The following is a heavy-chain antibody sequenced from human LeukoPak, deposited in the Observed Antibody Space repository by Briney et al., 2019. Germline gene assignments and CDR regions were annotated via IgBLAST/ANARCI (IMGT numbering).Heavy chain of an antibody. CDR2: ISYDGSNK. D-gene: IGHD1-26*01. J-gene: IGHJ4*02. CDR1: GFTFSSYG. CDR3: AKDERELLDY. Sequence: GRSLRLSCAASGFTFSSYGMHWVRQAPGKGLEWVAVISYDGSNKYYADSVKGRFTISRDNSKNTLYLQMNSLRAEDTAVYYCAKDERELLDYWGQGTLVTVSS. V-gene: IGHV3-30*18.